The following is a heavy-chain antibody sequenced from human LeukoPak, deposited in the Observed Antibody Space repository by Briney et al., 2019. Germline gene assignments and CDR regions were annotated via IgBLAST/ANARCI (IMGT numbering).Heavy chain of an antibody. CDR3: ARADYGGNSDY. CDR1: GYTFSRYD. CDR2: MNPNSGNT. J-gene: IGHJ4*02. V-gene: IGHV1-8*01. D-gene: IGHD4-23*01. Sequence: GASVKVSCKASGYTFSRYDINWVRQATGQGREWMGWMNPNSGNTGYAQKFQGRVTMTRNTSISTAYMELSSLRSEDTAVYYCARADYGGNSDYWGQGTLVTVSS.